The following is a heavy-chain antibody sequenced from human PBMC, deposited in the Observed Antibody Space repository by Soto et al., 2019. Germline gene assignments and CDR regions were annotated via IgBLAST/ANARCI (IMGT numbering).Heavy chain of an antibody. CDR1: GYTFTSYG. Sequence: ASVKVSCKASGYTFTSYGISWVRQAPGQGLEWMGWISAYNGNTNYAQKLQGRVTMTTDTSTSTAYMELRSLRSDDTAVYYCARVDRYYDFWCGYYYFDYWGQGTLVTVSS. J-gene: IGHJ4*02. CDR2: ISAYNGNT. CDR3: ARVDRYYDFWCGYYYFDY. V-gene: IGHV1-18*01. D-gene: IGHD3-3*01.